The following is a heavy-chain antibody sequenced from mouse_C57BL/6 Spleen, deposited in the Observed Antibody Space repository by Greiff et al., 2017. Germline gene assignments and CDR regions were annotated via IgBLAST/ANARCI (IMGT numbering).Heavy chain of an antibody. D-gene: IGHD4-1*02. CDR2: ISYDGSN. CDR1: GYSITSGYY. Sequence: EESGPGLVKPSQSLSLTCSVTGYSITSGYYWNWIRQFPGNKLEWMGYISYDGSNNYNPSLKNRISITRDTSKNQLFLKLNSVTTEDTATYYCARATGFFAYWGQGTLVTVSA. CDR3: ARATGFFAY. J-gene: IGHJ3*01. V-gene: IGHV3-6*01.